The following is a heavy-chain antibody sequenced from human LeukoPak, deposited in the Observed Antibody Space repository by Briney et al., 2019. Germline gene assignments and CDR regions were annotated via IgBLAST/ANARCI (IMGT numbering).Heavy chain of an antibody. D-gene: IGHD5-18*01. CDR1: RGSFSSHY. V-gene: IGHV4-59*11. Sequence: SETLSLTCTVSRGSFSSHYWTWIRQPPGKGLECIGYIHYTGITNYNPSLGSRVTISLDTSKNQFSLKLRSVTAADTVVYYCASADGYTYGLDYWGQGTLVTVSS. CDR2: IHYTGIT. CDR3: ASADGYTYGLDY. J-gene: IGHJ4*02.